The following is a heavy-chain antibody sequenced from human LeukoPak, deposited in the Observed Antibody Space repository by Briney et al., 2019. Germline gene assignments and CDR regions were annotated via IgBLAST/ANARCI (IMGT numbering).Heavy chain of an antibody. J-gene: IGHJ4*02. CDR3: ARAYDWNYLY. V-gene: IGHV3-66*01. D-gene: IGHD1-7*01. CDR2: IYSGGNT. CDR1: GFTVSNNY. Sequence: GKSLRLSCAASGFTVSNNYMSWVRQPPGKGLEWVAVIYSGGNTYYADSVTDRFTISRDNSKNTLYLQMNSLRVEDTAVYYCARAYDWNYLYWGQGALVTVSS.